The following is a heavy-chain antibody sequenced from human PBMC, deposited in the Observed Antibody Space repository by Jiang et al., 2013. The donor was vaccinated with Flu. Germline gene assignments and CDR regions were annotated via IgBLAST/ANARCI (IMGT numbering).Heavy chain of an antibody. D-gene: IGHD6-13*01. J-gene: IGHJ5*02. CDR1: GGTFVSSTFSSYT. CDR2: IITLIEKA. Sequence: SGAEVKKPGSSVKVSCKASGGTFVSSTFSSYTFSWVRQAPGRGPEWMGKIITLIEKANYAQKLQGRLTISADKSTNTTYMELSGLTSEDTAVYYCARDVAAHNWFDPWGQGTLVTVS. V-gene: IGHV1-69*04. CDR3: ARDVAAHNWFDP.